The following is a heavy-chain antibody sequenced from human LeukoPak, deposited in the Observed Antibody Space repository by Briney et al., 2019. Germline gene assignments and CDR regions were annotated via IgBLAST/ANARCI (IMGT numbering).Heavy chain of an antibody. D-gene: IGHD5-12*01. CDR3: AGQYTGYDAFDY. CDR2: IYYSGST. Sequence: SETLSLTCTVSGGSISSSSYYWGWIRQPPGKGLEWIGSIYYSGSTYYNPSLKSRVTISVDTSMNRFSLKLSSVTAADTAVYYCAGQYTGYDAFDYWGQGTLVTVSS. J-gene: IGHJ4*02. CDR1: GGSISSSSYY. V-gene: IGHV4-39*07.